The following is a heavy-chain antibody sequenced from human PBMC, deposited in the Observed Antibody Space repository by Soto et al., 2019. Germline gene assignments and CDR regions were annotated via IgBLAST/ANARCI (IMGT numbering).Heavy chain of an antibody. V-gene: IGHV3-21*01. CDR1: GFILGSYA. CDR3: ARSLTAAVGRVGFDP. D-gene: IGHD6-13*01. CDR2: ISHSSGYI. J-gene: IGHJ5*02. Sequence: PGGSLRLSCAASGFILGSYAMNWVRQAPGKGLEWVSSISHSSGYIHYGDSVKGRFTISRDNARNTLYLQMGSLRVEDTAIYYCARSLTAAVGRVGFDPWGQGTLVTVSS.